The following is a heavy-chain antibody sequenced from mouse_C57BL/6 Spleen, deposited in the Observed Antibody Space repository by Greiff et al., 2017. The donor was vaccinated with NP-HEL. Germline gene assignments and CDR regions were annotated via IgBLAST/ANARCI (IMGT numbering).Heavy chain of an antibody. D-gene: IGHD1-1*01. CDR3: ARPITTVVEGAWFAY. J-gene: IGHJ3*01. Sequence: VKQSCKASGYTFTSYGISWVKQRTGQGLEWIGEIYPRSGNTYYNEKFKGKATLTADKSSSTAYMELRSLTSEDSAVYFCARPITTVVEGAWFAYWGQGTLVTVSA. V-gene: IGHV1-81*01. CDR2: IYPRSGNT. CDR1: GYTFTSYG.